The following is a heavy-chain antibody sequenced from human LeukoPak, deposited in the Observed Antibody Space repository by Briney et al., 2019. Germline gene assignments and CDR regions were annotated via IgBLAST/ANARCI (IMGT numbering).Heavy chain of an antibody. V-gene: IGHV4-59*01. CDR2: IYYSGST. CDR1: GGSISSYY. J-gene: IGHJ6*02. CDR3: ARDLPTVTTFPYYYGMDV. Sequence: SETLSLTCTVSGGSISSYYWSWIRQPPGKGLEWIGYIYYSGSTNYNPSLKSRVTISVDTSKNQFSLKLSSVTAADTAVYYCARDLPTVTTFPYYYGMDVWGQGTTVAVSS. D-gene: IGHD4-17*01.